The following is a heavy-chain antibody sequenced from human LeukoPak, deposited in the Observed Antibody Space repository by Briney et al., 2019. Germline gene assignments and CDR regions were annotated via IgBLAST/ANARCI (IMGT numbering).Heavy chain of an antibody. CDR3: ARPFHNLDY. D-gene: IGHD1-1*01. CDR1: GGSFSGYY. V-gene: IGHV4-34*01. J-gene: IGHJ4*02. Sequence: SETLSLTCAVYGGSFSGYYWSWIRQPPGKGLEWIGEINHSGSTNYNPALKSRVTISVDTSKNQFSLKLSSVTAADTAVYYCARPFHNLDYWGQGTLVTVSS. CDR2: INHSGST.